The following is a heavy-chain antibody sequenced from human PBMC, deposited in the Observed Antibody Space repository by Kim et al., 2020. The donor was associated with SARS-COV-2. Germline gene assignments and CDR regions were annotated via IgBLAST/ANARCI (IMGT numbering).Heavy chain of an antibody. J-gene: IGHJ4*02. CDR2: IYHSGGT. D-gene: IGHD6-19*01. CDR3: ARASAVAGRIDF. Sequence: SWGSIRSSGSYWGWILQPPGRGPEWIGSIYHSGGTYYNPSLKSRVTISVDTSKNQFSLKLNSVTAPDSAVYYCARASAVAGRIDFWGQGTLVTVSS. V-gene: IGHV4-39*01. CDR1: WGSIRSSGSY.